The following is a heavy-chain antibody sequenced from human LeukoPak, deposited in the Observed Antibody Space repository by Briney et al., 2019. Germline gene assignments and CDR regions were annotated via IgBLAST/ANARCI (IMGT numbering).Heavy chain of an antibody. V-gene: IGHV4-39*01. CDR3: VSCGYNYDFDY. D-gene: IGHD5-18*01. CDR1: GGSISRSSYY. J-gene: IGHJ4*02. Sequence: PSETLSLTCNVSGGSISRSSYYWSWIRQPPGKRLEWIGSIYYSGGTYSNPSLKSRVTISVDTSKNQFSLNLTSVTAADTALYYCVSCGYNYDFDYWGQGTLVAVSS. CDR2: IYYSGGT.